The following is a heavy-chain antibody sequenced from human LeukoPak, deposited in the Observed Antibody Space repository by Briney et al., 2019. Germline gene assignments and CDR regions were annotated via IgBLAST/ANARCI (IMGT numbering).Heavy chain of an antibody. D-gene: IGHD3-22*01. Sequence: QTGGSLRLSCAAFGFTVSSNYMSWVRQAPGKGLQYVSGISSNGGSTYYANSVKGRFTISRDNSKNTLYLHMGSLRAEDMAVYYCARVRTYSSGYYYFDYWGQGTLVTVSS. CDR3: ARVRTYSSGYYYFDY. CDR2: ISSNGGST. J-gene: IGHJ4*02. CDR1: GFTVSSNY. V-gene: IGHV3-64*01.